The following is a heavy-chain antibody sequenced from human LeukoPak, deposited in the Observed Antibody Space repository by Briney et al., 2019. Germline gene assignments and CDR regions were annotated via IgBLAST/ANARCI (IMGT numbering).Heavy chain of an antibody. V-gene: IGHV4-39*01. CDR3: ARHEEAHYDILTGYYNPLDY. Sequence: SETLSLTCTVSGGSISSSSYYWGWIRQPPGKGLEWIGSIYYSGSTYYNPSLKSRVTISVDTSKNQFSLKLSSVTAADTAVYYCARHEEAHYDILTGYYNPLDYWGQGTLVTVSS. D-gene: IGHD3-9*01. CDR1: GGSISSSSYY. J-gene: IGHJ4*02. CDR2: IYYSGST.